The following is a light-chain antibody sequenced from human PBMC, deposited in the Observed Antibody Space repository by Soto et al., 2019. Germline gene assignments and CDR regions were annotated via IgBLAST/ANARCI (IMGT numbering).Light chain of an antibody. V-gene: IGKV1-5*03. CDR2: KAS. J-gene: IGKJ1*01. CDR1: QSISAW. Sequence: DIPMTQSPSTLSASGGDRVRINCRASQSISAWLAWYQQKPGKAPRLLIYKASTLEIGVPSRFSGSGSGTEFTLTISSLQPDDVATYYCQQYNDYSWTFGQGTKVDI. CDR3: QQYNDYSWT.